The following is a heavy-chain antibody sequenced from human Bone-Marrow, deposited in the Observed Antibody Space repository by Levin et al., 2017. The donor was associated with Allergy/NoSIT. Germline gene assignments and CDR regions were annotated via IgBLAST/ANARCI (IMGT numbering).Heavy chain of an antibody. D-gene: IGHD1-26*01. V-gene: IGHV3-30*04. CDR2: ISSDGSNK. J-gene: IGHJ4*02. Sequence: GESLKISCADSGFTFSNYIMHWVRQAPGKGLEWVTVISSDGSNKHYADTVKGRSTISRDNSKNTLYLQMNSLRGEDTAVYYCATAGESGSYFDNWGQGTLVTVSS. CDR3: ATAGESGSYFDN. CDR1: GFTFSNYI.